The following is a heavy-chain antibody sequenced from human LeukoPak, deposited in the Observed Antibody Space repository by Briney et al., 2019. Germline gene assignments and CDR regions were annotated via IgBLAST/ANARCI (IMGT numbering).Heavy chain of an antibody. V-gene: IGHV1-3*03. CDR2: INAGNGNT. CDR3: ARGARITWDYYYYYMDV. Sequence: VASVKVSCKASGDTLTGFYMHWVRQAPGQRLEWMGWINAGNGNTKYSQEFQGRVTITRDTSASTAYMELSSLRSEDMAVYYCARGARITWDYYYYYMDVWGKGTTVTVSS. D-gene: IGHD3-10*01. CDR1: GDTLTGFY. J-gene: IGHJ6*03.